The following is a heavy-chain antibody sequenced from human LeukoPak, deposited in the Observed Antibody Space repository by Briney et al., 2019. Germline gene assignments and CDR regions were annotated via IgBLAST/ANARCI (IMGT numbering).Heavy chain of an antibody. CDR3: AKDRRQLPDY. CDR2: IRYDGSNK. Sequence: GGSLRLSCAASGFTFSSYGMHWVRQAPGKGLEWVAFIRYDGSNKYYADSVKGRFTISRDNSKNTLYPQMNSLRAEDTAVYYCAKDRRQLPDYWGQGTLVTVSS. J-gene: IGHJ4*02. CDR1: GFTFSSYG. V-gene: IGHV3-30*02. D-gene: IGHD2-2*01.